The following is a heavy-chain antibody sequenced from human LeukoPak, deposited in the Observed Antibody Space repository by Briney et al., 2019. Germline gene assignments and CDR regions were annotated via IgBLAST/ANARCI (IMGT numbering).Heavy chain of an antibody. Sequence: GGSLRLSSAAFGFTFSSYAMSWVRQAPGKGLEWVSGTSGSGGSTYYADSVKGRFNISRDNSKNTLYLQMNSLRAEDTAVYYCAKDPYGETTYYFDYWGQGTLVTVSS. CDR2: TSGSGGST. D-gene: IGHD4/OR15-4a*01. V-gene: IGHV3-23*01. CDR1: GFTFSSYA. J-gene: IGHJ4*02. CDR3: AKDPYGETTYYFDY.